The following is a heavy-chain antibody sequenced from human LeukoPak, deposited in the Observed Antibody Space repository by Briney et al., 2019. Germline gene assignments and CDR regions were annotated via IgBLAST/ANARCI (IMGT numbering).Heavy chain of an antibody. D-gene: IGHD6-13*01. CDR2: INHSGST. J-gene: IGHJ4*02. Sequence: PSETLSLTCAVYGGSFSGDYWSWIRQPPGKGLEWIGEINHSGSTNYNPSLKSRVTISVDTSKNQFSLKLSSVTAADTAVYYCARGRRRAIAAAGTIDYWGQGTLVTVSS. CDR1: GGSFSGDY. CDR3: ARGRRRAIAAAGTIDY. V-gene: IGHV4-34*01.